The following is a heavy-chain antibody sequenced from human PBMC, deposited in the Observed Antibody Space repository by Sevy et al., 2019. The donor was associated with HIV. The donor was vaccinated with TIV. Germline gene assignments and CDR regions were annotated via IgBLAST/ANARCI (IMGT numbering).Heavy chain of an antibody. CDR2: IKQNGSKK. V-gene: IGHV3-7*01. CDR1: GFTFSSYW. Sequence: GGSLRLSCAASGFTFSSYWMSWVRQAPGKGLEWVAYIKQNGSKKYYVDSVKGRFTISRDNAKNSLFVQLNSLRAEDTALYFCARNRDDSSGIGIDVWGQGTTVTVSS. J-gene: IGHJ6*02. D-gene: IGHD3-3*01. CDR3: ARNRDDSSGIGIDV.